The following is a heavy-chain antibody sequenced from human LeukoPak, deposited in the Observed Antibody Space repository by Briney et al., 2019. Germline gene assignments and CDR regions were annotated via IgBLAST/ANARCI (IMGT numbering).Heavy chain of an antibody. Sequence: GSLRLSCAASGFTFSSYEMNWVRPAPGKGLEWVSYIITGGSTIYYTDSVKGRFTISRDNSKNSLYLQMNSLRAEDTAVYYCARAGCSSSSCPYRNWFDPWGQGTLVTVSS. V-gene: IGHV3-48*03. CDR1: GFTFSSYE. D-gene: IGHD2-2*01. CDR2: IITGGSTI. J-gene: IGHJ5*02. CDR3: ARAGCSSSSCPYRNWFDP.